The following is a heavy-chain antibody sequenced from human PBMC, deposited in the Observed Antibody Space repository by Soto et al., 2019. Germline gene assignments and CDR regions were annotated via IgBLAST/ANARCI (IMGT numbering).Heavy chain of an antibody. CDR1: GFNFRSYG. J-gene: IGHJ3*02. CDR3: AREWGKVVLGAFDI. Sequence: PGGSLRLSCVASGFNFRSYGMHWVRQAQGKGLEWVAGIRYDGSYKYYVDSVKGRFTISRDNLKNTLYLQMNSLRAEDMAVYYCAREWGKVVLGAFDIWGQGTMVTVS. V-gene: IGHV3-33*01. D-gene: IGHD2-15*01. CDR2: IRYDGSYK.